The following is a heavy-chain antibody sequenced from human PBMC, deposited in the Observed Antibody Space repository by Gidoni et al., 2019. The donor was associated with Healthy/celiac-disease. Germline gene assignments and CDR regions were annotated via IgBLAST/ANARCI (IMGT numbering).Heavy chain of an antibody. Sequence: QVQLQESGPGLVKPSETLSLTCTVSGGSISSYYWSWIRQPPGQGLEWIGYIYYSGSTNYNPSLKSRVTISVDTSKNQFSLKLSSVTAADTAVYYCAREKGDYDFWSGYPTGGFDLWGRGTLVTVSS. CDR3: AREKGDYDFWSGYPTGGFDL. CDR2: IYYSGST. D-gene: IGHD3-3*01. CDR1: GGSISSYY. V-gene: IGHV4-59*01. J-gene: IGHJ2*01.